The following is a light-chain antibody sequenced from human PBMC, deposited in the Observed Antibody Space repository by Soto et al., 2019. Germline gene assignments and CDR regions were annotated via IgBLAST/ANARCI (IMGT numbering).Light chain of an antibody. CDR3: QQYGSSPRT. J-gene: IGKJ1*01. CDR1: QSVSSNY. V-gene: IGKV3-20*01. Sequence: EIVLTQSPGILSLSPGERATLSCRASQSVSSNYLAWYQQKPGQAPRFLIYGASSRATGIPDRFSGSGSGTDFTLTITRLEPEDFAVDYCQQYGSSPRTFGQGTEAAI. CDR2: GAS.